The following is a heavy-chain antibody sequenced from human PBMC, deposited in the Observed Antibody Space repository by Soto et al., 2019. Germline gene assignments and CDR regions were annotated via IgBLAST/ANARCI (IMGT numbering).Heavy chain of an antibody. Sequence: GGSLRLSCSASGFKFKNYAMHWVRQTQGKGLEYVSVISSDGSSTSYADFVECRFTMSRDNSKNTVDLQMTSLRPDDTAVYYCVKSVGASDPEFWGQGILVTVSS. CDR1: GFKFKNYA. D-gene: IGHD1-26*01. J-gene: IGHJ4*02. CDR2: ISSDGSST. V-gene: IGHV3-64D*06. CDR3: VKSVGASDPEF.